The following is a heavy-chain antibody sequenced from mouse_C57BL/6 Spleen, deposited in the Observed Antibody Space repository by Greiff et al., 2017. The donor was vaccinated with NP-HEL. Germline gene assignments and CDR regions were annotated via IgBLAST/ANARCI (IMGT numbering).Heavy chain of an antibody. Sequence: EVQLQQSGAELVRPGASVKLSCTASGFNIKDDYMHWVKQRPEQGLEWIGWIDPENGDTEYASKFQGKATITADTSSNTAYLQLSSLTSEDTAVYYCTMVDDYPAYWGQGTLVTVSA. D-gene: IGHD2-4*01. V-gene: IGHV14-4*01. J-gene: IGHJ3*01. CDR3: TMVDDYPAY. CDR2: IDPENGDT. CDR1: GFNIKDDY.